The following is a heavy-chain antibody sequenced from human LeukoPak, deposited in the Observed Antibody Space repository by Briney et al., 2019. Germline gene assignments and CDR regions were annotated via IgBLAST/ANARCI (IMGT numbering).Heavy chain of an antibody. CDR1: GFTFSSYS. CDR2: ISSSTIYT. D-gene: IGHD3-10*01. CDR3: ARASGSGSYYAN. Sequence: GGSLRLSCAASGFTFSSYSMNWVRQALGKGLEWVSYISSSTIYTNYADSVKGRFTISRDNAKNSLYLQMNSLRAEDTAVYYCARASGSGSYYANWGQGTLVTVSS. V-gene: IGHV3-21*05. J-gene: IGHJ4*02.